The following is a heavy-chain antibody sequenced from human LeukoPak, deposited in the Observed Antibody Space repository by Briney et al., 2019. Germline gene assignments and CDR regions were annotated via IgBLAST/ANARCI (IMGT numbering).Heavy chain of an antibody. Sequence: PSETLSLTCTVSGGSISSYYWSWIRQPPGKGLEWIGYIYYSGSTNYNPSLKSRVTISVDTSKNQFSLKLSSVTAAVTAVYYCARDQDGLDYWGQGTLVTVSS. CDR1: GGSISSYY. CDR3: ARDQDGLDY. D-gene: IGHD2-15*01. V-gene: IGHV4-59*01. CDR2: IYYSGST. J-gene: IGHJ4*02.